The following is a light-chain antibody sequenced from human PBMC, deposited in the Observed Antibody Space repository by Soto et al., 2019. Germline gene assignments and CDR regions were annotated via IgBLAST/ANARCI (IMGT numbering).Light chain of an antibody. CDR3: QQYDNLPT. CDR1: QDIRNY. J-gene: IGKJ2*01. V-gene: IGKV1-33*01. Sequence: DIQMTQSPSSLSASVGDRVTITCQASQDIRNYLNWYQQKPGKAPKLLIYDASSLETVVPSRFSGSGSGTDFTFTISSLQPEDIASYYCQQYDNLPTFGQGTKLEIK. CDR2: DAS.